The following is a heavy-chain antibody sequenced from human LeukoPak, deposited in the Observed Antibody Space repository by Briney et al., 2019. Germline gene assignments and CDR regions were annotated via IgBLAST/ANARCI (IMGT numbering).Heavy chain of an antibody. CDR2: IKQDGSET. D-gene: IGHD6-19*01. V-gene: IGHV3-7*01. CDR3: ARQRGSGCLDY. J-gene: IGHJ4*02. CDR1: RFTLSNYW. Sequence: GGSLRLACAASRFTLSNYWMSWVRQAPGKGLEWVANIKQDGSETYYVDSVKGRFTISRDNAKNSLSLQMNSLRAEDTAVYYCARQRGSGCLDYWGQGTLVTVSS.